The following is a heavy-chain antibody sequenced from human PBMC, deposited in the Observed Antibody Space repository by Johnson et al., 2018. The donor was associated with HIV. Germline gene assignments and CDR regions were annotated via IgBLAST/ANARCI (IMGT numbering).Heavy chain of an antibody. D-gene: IGHD6-19*01. J-gene: IGHJ3*02. CDR1: GFTFSNAW. Sequence: VQLVESGGCLVKPGGSLRLSCAATGFTFSNAWMSWVRQVPGKGLEWVGRIRSKTDGETTDYAAPVEGRFTISRDDSKNTLYLQMNSLNTEDTAVYYCAGQVRAFDIWGQGTMVTVSS. CDR2: IRSKTDGETT. V-gene: IGHV3-15*01. CDR3: AGQVRAFDI.